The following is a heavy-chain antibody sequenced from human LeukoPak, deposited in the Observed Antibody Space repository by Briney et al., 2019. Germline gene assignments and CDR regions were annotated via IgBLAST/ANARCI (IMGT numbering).Heavy chain of an antibody. CDR3: ARIYDFWSGYSRPNNWFDP. Sequence: SETLSLTCAVYGGSFSGYYWSWIRQPPGKGLEWIGEINHSGSTNYNPSLRSRVTISVDMSKNQFSLNLNSVTAADTAVYYCARIYDFWSGYSRPNNWFDPWGQGTLVTVPS. CDR2: INHSGST. J-gene: IGHJ5*02. CDR1: GGSFSGYY. D-gene: IGHD3-3*01. V-gene: IGHV4-34*01.